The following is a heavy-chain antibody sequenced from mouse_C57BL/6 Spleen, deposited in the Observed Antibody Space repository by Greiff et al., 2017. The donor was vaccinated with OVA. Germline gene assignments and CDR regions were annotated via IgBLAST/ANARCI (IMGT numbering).Heavy chain of an antibody. D-gene: IGHD1-1*01. Sequence: EVKLVESGGGLVQPGESLKLSCESNEYEFPSHDMSWVRKTPEKRLELVAAINSDGGSTYYPDTMARRFIISSDNPKQTLYLQMSSLRSEDTALYYCARGSYGSSYWYFDVWGTGTTVTVSS. CDR3: ARGSYGSSYWYFDV. CDR2: INSDGGST. CDR1: EYEFPSHD. V-gene: IGHV5-2*01. J-gene: IGHJ1*03.